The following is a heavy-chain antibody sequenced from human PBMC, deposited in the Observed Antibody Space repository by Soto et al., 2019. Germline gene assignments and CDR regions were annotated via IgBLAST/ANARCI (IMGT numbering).Heavy chain of an antibody. CDR3: ARGGYYYDSSGYPPYY. J-gene: IGHJ4*02. Sequence: SETLSLTYTVSGGSISSGDYYWSWIRQPPGKGLEWIGYIYYSGSTYYNPSLKSRVTISVDTSKNQFSLKLSSVTAADTAVYYCARGGYYYDSSGYPPYYWGQGTLVTVSS. D-gene: IGHD3-22*01. V-gene: IGHV4-30-4*01. CDR2: IYYSGST. CDR1: GGSISSGDYY.